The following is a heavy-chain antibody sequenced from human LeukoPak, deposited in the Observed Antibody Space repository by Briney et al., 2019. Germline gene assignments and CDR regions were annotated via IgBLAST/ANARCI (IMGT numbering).Heavy chain of an antibody. CDR2: INAGNGNT. D-gene: IGHD3/OR15-3a*01. CDR3: AREGLVGYFGY. CDR1: GYTFTSYA. Sequence: ASVKVSCKASGYTFTSYAMHWVRQAPGQRLEWMGWINAGNGNTKYSQKFQGRVTITRDTSASTAYMELGSLRSEDTAVYYCAREGLVGYFGYWGQGTLVTVSS. V-gene: IGHV1-3*01. J-gene: IGHJ4*02.